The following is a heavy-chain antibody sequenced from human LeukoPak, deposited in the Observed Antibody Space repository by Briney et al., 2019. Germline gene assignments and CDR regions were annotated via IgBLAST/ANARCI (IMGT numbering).Heavy chain of an antibody. V-gene: IGHV4-4*02. CDR3: AKDPHTGIAPYY. J-gene: IGHJ4*02. CDR1: GDSISNSYR. Sequence: SETLSLTCAVSGDSISNSYRRWWVRPPPGRVQEWIGVIYLTGDTDYNPSLKSRVTISIDKSKNQCSLKLTYVTAADTAVYYCAKDPHTGIAPYYGGQGTLVTVSS. CDR2: IYLTGDT. D-gene: IGHD5-18*01.